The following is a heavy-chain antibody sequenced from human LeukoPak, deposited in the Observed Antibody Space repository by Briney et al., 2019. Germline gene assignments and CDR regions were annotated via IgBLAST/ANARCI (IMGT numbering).Heavy chain of an antibody. D-gene: IGHD1-1*01. Sequence: GGSLRLSCAASGFDVSINYMNWIRRSPEKALEWVSIIPNDGSTYYADSVKGRFTVSRDNSKNTVSLQMDSLRVDDTGIYYCARGFLQLTPYYFDYWGQGALVTVSS. CDR3: ARGFLQLTPYYFDY. J-gene: IGHJ4*02. V-gene: IGHV3-66*01. CDR1: GFDVSINY. CDR2: IPNDGST.